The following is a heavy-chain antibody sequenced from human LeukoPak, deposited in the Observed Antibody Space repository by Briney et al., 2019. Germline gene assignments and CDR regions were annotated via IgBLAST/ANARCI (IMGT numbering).Heavy chain of an antibody. CDR3: ARGYYGSGSYYADY. V-gene: IGHV7-4-1*02. J-gene: IGHJ4*02. Sequence: ASVKVSCKASGYTFTSYAMNWVRQAPGQGLEWMGWINTNTGNPTYAQGFTGRFVFSLDTSVSTAYLQISSLKAEDTAVYYCARGYYGSGSYYADYWGQGTLVTVSS. D-gene: IGHD3-10*01. CDR1: GYTFTSYA. CDR2: INTNTGNP.